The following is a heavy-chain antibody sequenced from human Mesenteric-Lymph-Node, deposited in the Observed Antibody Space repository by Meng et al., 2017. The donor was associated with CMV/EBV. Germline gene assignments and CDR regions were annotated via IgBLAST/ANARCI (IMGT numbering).Heavy chain of an antibody. D-gene: IGHD5-18*01. V-gene: IGHV1-69*05. CDR2: IIPIFGTA. CDR3: ARDPGGDTAMGPWAHYYYGMDV. Sequence: YAISWVRQAPGQGLEWMGGIIPIFGTANYAQKFQGRVTITTDESTSTAYMELSSLRSEDTAVYYCARDPGGDTAMGPWAHYYYGMDVWGQGTTVTVSS. J-gene: IGHJ6*02. CDR1: YA.